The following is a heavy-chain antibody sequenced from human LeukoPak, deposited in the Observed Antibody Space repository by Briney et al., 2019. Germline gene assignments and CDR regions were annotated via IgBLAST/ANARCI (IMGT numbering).Heavy chain of an antibody. CDR2: IYSGGST. CDR1: GFTVSSNY. Sequence: GGSLRLSCAASGFTVSSNYMSLVRQAPGKGLEWVSVIYSGGSTYYADSVKGRFTISRDNSKNTLYLQMNSLRAEDTAVYYCARDRRGGFYYFDYWGQGTLATVSS. V-gene: IGHV3-66*01. CDR3: ARDRRGGFYYFDY. D-gene: IGHD5-24*01. J-gene: IGHJ4*02.